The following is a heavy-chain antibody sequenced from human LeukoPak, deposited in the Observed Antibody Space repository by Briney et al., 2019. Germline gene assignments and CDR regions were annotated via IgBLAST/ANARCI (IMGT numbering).Heavy chain of an antibody. CDR3: AKDSSDGYSSGWHFDY. Sequence: GGSLRLSCAASGFTFSDYYMSWTRQAPGKGLEWVSAITGSGGSTYYADSVKGRFTISRDNSKNTLYLQMNSLRAEDTAVYYCAKDSSDGYSSGWHFDYWGQGTLVTVSS. J-gene: IGHJ4*02. CDR2: ITGSGGST. D-gene: IGHD6-19*01. CDR1: GFTFSDYY. V-gene: IGHV3-23*01.